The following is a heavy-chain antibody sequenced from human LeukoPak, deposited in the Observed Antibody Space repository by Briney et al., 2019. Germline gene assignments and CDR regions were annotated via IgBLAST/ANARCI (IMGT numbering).Heavy chain of an antibody. CDR1: GFTFSSYN. V-gene: IGHV3-21*06. D-gene: IGHD3-22*01. J-gene: IGHJ6*03. Sequence: GGSLRLSCAASGFTFSSYNMNWVRQAPGKGLEWVSSITSSSSYIYYADSVKGRFTISRDNAKNSLYLQMDSLRVEDTAVYYCAKDSYYYDSRGYYPSYYYYYYMDVWGTGTTVTVSS. CDR3: AKDSYYYDSRGYYPSYYYYYYMDV. CDR2: ITSSSSYI.